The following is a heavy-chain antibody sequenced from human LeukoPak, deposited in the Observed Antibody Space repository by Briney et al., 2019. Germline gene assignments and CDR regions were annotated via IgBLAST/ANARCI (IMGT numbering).Heavy chain of an antibody. Sequence: PGGSLRLSCAPSGFIFSDYWFHWVRQTPGQGLVWVAAINRDGTGTSHADSVRGRFTVSRDNAKNTLYLQLNSLRADDTAVYYCAKDRRLYGSGSYSPDYWGQGTLVTVSS. D-gene: IGHD3-10*01. CDR1: GFIFSDYW. J-gene: IGHJ4*02. CDR2: INRDGTGT. V-gene: IGHV3-74*01. CDR3: AKDRRLYGSGSYSPDY.